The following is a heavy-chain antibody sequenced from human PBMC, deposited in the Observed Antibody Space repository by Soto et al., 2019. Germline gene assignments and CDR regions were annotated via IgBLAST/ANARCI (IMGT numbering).Heavy chain of an antibody. CDR3: ARDVCGGSCYSMFDAFDI. CDR1: GFTFSSYG. Sequence: GGSLRLSCAASGFTFSSYGMHWVRQAPGKGLEWVAVIWYDGSNKYYADSVKGRFTISRDNSKNTLYLQMNSLRAEDTAVYYCARDVCGGSCYSMFDAFDIWGQGTMVTVSS. V-gene: IGHV3-33*01. J-gene: IGHJ3*02. CDR2: IWYDGSNK. D-gene: IGHD2-15*01.